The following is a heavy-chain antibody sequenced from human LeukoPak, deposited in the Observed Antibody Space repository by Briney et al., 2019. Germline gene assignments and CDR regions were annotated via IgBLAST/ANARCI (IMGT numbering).Heavy chain of an antibody. Sequence: ASVKVSCKASGYTFTSYAMNWVRQAPGQGLEWMGWINIKTGNPTYAQGFTGRFVFSLDTSVSTAYLQISSLKAEDTAMYYCARVGFPTYYYYMDVWGKGTTVTVSS. CDR1: GYTFTSYA. D-gene: IGHD3-10*01. CDR2: INIKTGNP. CDR3: ARVGFPTYYYYMDV. V-gene: IGHV7-4-1*02. J-gene: IGHJ6*03.